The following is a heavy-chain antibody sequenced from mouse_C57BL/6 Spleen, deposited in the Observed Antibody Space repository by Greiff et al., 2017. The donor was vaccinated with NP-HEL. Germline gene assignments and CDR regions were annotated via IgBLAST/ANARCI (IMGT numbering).Heavy chain of an antibody. CDR2: IHPNSGST. V-gene: IGHV1-64*01. CDR3: ARCDYDCFDY. D-gene: IGHD2-4*01. J-gene: IGHJ2*01. Sequence: QVQPQQPGAELVKPGASVKLSCKASGHTFTSYWMHWVKQRPGHGLEWIGMIHPNSGSTNYNEKFKSKATLTVDKASSTAYMQLSSLTSEDSAVYYCARCDYDCFDYWGQGTTLTVSS. CDR1: GHTFTSYW.